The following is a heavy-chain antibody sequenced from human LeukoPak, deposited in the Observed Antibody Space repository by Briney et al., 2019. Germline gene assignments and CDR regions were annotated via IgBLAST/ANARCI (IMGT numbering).Heavy chain of an antibody. V-gene: IGHV1-2*02. CDR2: INPNSGGT. CDR3: ARSGPMAYFDY. J-gene: IGHJ4*02. Sequence: ASVKVSCKASGYTFTSYGISWVRQAPGQGLEWMGWINPNSGGTNYAQKFQGRVTMTRDTSISTVYMELSRLKSDDTAVYYCARSGPMAYFDYWGQGTLVTVSS. D-gene: IGHD5-24*01. CDR1: GYTFTSYG.